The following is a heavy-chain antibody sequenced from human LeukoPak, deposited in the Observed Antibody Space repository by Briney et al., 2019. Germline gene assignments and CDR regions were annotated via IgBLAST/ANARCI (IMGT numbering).Heavy chain of an antibody. Sequence: PSETLSLTCAVYLDSLSGYSWSWIRQPPGKGLEWIGEINYGGSTKYNSSLKSRVITSVDTSKNQFSLKLNSVTAADTAVYYCAKKDYYYMDVWGKGTTVTVSS. V-gene: IGHV4-34*01. CDR2: INYGGST. CDR1: LDSLSGYS. J-gene: IGHJ6*03. CDR3: AKKDYYYMDV.